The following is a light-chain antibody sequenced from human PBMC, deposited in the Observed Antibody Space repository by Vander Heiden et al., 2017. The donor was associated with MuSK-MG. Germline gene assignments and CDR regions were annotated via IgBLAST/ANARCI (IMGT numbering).Light chain of an antibody. CDR2: WAS. CDR1: QRAFSVSGPKNY. CDR3: QQDNRSPLT. J-gene: IGKJ3*01. V-gene: IGKV4-1*01. Sequence: DIVLTQSPDVLAVSLGERPTIHCKSSQRAFSVSGPKNYLSWYQQKPGQPPKLLVYWASTRESGVPDRFSGSGSDSNFSLTISRLQAEDVAIYYCQQDNRSPLTFGRGTKVDIK.